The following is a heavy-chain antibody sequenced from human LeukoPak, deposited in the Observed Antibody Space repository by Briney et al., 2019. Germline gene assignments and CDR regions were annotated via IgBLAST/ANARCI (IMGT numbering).Heavy chain of an antibody. Sequence: PSETLSLTCTVSGGSISSYYWSWIRQPPGKGLEWIGYIYYSGSTNYNPSLKSRVTISVDTSKNRFSLKLSSVTAADTAVYYCAATYYYGSGSYNAFDIWGQGTMVTVSS. CDR3: AATYYYGSGSYNAFDI. CDR2: IYYSGST. V-gene: IGHV4-59*01. D-gene: IGHD3-10*01. J-gene: IGHJ3*02. CDR1: GGSISSYY.